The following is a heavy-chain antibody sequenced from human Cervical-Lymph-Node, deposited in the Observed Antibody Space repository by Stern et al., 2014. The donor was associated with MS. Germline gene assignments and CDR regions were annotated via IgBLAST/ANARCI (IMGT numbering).Heavy chain of an antibody. V-gene: IGHV1-2*06. J-gene: IGHJ4*02. CDR1: GYTFAGYN. Sequence: VQLVQSGAEVKKPGASVKVSCKASGYTFAGYNMHWVRQAPGQGLEWMGLIIVNSGDTDYAQKFQGTVTMTRDTSIGTVYMEVSRLRYDDTAVYYCARGSSYAYDYWCQGTLVIVSS. CDR3: ARGSSYAYDY. D-gene: IGHD3-16*01. CDR2: IIVNSGDT.